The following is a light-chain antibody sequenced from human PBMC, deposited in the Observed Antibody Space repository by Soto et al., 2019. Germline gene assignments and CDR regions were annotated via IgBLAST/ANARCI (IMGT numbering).Light chain of an antibody. J-gene: IGKJ4*01. Sequence: ESVLTQSPATLSLSPGERATLSCRASQSVSRYLAWYQQQPGQAPRLLIYDASNRATGIPARFSGSGSGTEFTLTISSLEPEDFAVYYCQQRSNWPPLTYGGGTKVEIK. CDR3: QQRSNWPPLT. CDR1: QSVSRY. CDR2: DAS. V-gene: IGKV3-11*01.